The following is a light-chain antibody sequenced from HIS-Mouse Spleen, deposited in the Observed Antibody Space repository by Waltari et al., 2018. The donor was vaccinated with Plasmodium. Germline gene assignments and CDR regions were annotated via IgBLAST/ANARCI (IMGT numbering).Light chain of an antibody. CDR2: GPS. CDR3: QQYGSSPRT. Sequence: EIVLTPSPGPLSSSPGERATLSGRASQSVSSSYLAWYQQKPGQAPRPLIYGPSSRAPGIPDRFSGSGSGTDFTLTISRLEPEDVAVYYCQQYGSSPRTFGQGTKVEIK. J-gene: IGKJ1*01. CDR1: QSVSSSY. V-gene: IGKV3-20*01.